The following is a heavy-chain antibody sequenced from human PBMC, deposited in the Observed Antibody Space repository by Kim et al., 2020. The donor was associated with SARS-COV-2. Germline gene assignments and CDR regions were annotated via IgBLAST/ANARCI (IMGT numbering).Heavy chain of an antibody. CDR2: IYYSGST. Sequence: SETLSLTCTVSGGSISSSSYYWGWIRQPPGKGLEWIGSIYYSGSTYYNPSLKSRVTISVDTSKNQFSLKLSSVTAADTAVYYCARKGLWIGSYFDYWGQG. V-gene: IGHV4-39*01. CDR1: GGSISSSSYY. CDR3: ARKGLWIGSYFDY. D-gene: IGHD3-10*01. J-gene: IGHJ4*02.